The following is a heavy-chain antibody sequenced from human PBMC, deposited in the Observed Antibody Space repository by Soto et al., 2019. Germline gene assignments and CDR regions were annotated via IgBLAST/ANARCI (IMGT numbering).Heavy chain of an antibody. CDR1: GYTFTSYG. V-gene: IGHV1-18*01. CDR2: ISAYNGNT. CDR3: ARDSAAAGPFAH. D-gene: IGHD6-13*01. J-gene: IGHJ4*02. Sequence: QAQLVQSGAEVKKPGASVKVSCKASGYTFTSYGISWVRQAPGQGLEWMGWISAYNGNTNYAQKLQGRVTMTTDPSTSTAYMELRSLRSHDTAVYYCARDSAAAGPFAHWGEGTLVTFSS.